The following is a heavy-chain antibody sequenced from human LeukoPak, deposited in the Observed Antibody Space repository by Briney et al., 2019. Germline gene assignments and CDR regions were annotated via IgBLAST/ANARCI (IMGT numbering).Heavy chain of an antibody. J-gene: IGHJ4*02. CDR3: ARDWHCSSTSCYDGRFDY. CDR2: IKQDGSEK. V-gene: IGHV3-7*01. Sequence: GGSLRLSCAASGFTFSSYWMIWVRQAPGKGLEWVANIKQDGSEKYYVDSVKGRFTISRDNAKNSLYLQMNSLRAEDTAVYYCARDWHCSSTSCYDGRFDYWGQGSLVTVSS. CDR1: GFTFSSYW. D-gene: IGHD2-2*01.